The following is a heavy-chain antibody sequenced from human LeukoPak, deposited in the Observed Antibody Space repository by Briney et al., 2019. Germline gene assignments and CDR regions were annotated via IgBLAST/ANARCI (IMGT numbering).Heavy chain of an antibody. Sequence: GGSLRLSCAASGFTFSSYAMSWVRQAPGKGLEWVSAISGSGGSTYYADSVKGRFTISRDNSKNTLYLQMNSLRAEDTAVYYCVKKRPPYDFWSGYSDYWGQGTLVTVSS. CDR2: ISGSGGST. CDR3: VKKRPPYDFWSGYSDY. V-gene: IGHV3-23*01. D-gene: IGHD3-3*01. J-gene: IGHJ4*02. CDR1: GFTFSSYA.